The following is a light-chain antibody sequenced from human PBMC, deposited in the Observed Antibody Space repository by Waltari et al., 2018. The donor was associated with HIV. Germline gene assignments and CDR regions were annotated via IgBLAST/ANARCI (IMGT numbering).Light chain of an antibody. Sequence: QSVLTQPPSASGTPGQRVTISCSGSSSNIVRYTVNWYQQIPGTAPKLLIFSNNYRPSGVPDRFSGSKSGTSASLAISGLHSDDEADYFCAAWEDSLNGPIWVFGGGTKLTVL. CDR1: SSNIVRYT. CDR3: AAWEDSLNGPIWV. J-gene: IGLJ3*02. CDR2: SNN. V-gene: IGLV1-44*01.